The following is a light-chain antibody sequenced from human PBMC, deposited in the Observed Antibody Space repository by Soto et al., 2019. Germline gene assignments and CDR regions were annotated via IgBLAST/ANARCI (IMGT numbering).Light chain of an antibody. J-gene: IGKJ2*01. Sequence: EIVLTQSPGTLSLSPGERATLSCRASQSVSSSYLAWYQQKPGQAPRLLIYGASSRATGIPDRFSGSGSGTDFTLTISSLETADFAVYYCQQYGTSIYTFGQGTKLEIK. V-gene: IGKV3-20*01. CDR2: GAS. CDR1: QSVSSSY. CDR3: QQYGTSIYT.